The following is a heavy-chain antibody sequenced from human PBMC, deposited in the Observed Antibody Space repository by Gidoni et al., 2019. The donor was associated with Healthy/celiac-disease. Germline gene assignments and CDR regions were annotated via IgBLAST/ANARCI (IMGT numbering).Heavy chain of an antibody. CDR1: GFPFSRYA. V-gene: IGHV3-23*01. CDR2: ISGSGGST. J-gene: IGHJ4*02. CDR3: AKGPDWRVAVADYYFDY. D-gene: IGHD6-19*01. Sequence: EVQLLESGGGLVQPGGSLRLSCAASGFPFSRYAMSWVRQAPGKGLEWVSAISGSGGSTYYADSVKGRFTISRDNSKNTLYLQMNSLRAEDTAVYYCAKGPDWRVAVADYYFDYWGQGTLVTVSS.